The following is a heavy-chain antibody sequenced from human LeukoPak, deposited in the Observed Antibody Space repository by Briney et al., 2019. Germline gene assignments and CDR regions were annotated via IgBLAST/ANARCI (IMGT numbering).Heavy chain of an antibody. V-gene: IGHV4-59*01. J-gene: IGHJ4*02. Sequence: PSETLSLTCTVSGGSISSYYWSWLRQPPGKGLEGIGYIYYSGSTNYNPSLTSRVTISVDTSKNQFSLKLSSVTAADTAVYYCARFSVAATGGFDYWGQGTLVTVSS. CDR1: GGSISSYY. CDR3: ARFSVAATGGFDY. CDR2: IYYSGST. D-gene: IGHD6-19*01.